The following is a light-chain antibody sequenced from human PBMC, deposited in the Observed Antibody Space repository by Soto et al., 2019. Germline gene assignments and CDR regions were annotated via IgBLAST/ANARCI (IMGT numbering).Light chain of an antibody. J-gene: IGKJ1*01. V-gene: IGKV3-20*01. CDR1: QSVGGTY. Sequence: EIVLTQSPGTLSLSPWERATLSCRASQSVGGTYLAWYQQKPGQAPRLLIYSASSRATGIPDRFSGSGSGTDFTLTISRLEPEDFAVYYCQQYGSSPKTFGQGTKVDIK. CDR3: QQYGSSPKT. CDR2: SAS.